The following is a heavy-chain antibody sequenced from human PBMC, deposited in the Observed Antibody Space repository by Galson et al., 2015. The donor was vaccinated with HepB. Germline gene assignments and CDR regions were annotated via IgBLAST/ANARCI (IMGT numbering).Heavy chain of an antibody. Sequence: SVKVSCKASGYTFTSYGISWVRQAPGQGLEWMGWISAYNGNTNYAQKLQGRVTMTTDTSTSTAYMELRSLRSDDTAVYYCARPPSSGWSDYYYGMDVWGQGTTVTVSS. CDR3: ARPPSSGWSDYYYGMDV. CDR2: ISAYNGNT. J-gene: IGHJ6*02. D-gene: IGHD6-19*01. CDR1: GYTFTSYG. V-gene: IGHV1-18*04.